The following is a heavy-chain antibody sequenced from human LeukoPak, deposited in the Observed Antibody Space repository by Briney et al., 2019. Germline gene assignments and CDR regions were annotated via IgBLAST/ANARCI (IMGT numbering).Heavy chain of an antibody. CDR3: ARGSYGDTEFDY. D-gene: IGHD4-17*01. CDR1: GYTFTGYY. J-gene: IGHJ4*02. CDR2: INPNSGGT. Sequence: ASVMVSCKASGYTFTGYYMHWVRQAPGQGLEWMGWINPNSGGTNYAQKFQGRVTMTRDTSISTAYMELSRLRSDDTAVYYCARGSYGDTEFDYWGQGTLVTVSS. V-gene: IGHV1-2*02.